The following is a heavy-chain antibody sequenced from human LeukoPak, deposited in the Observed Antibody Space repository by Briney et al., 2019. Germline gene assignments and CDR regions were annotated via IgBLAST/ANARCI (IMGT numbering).Heavy chain of an antibody. V-gene: IGHV1-69*13. CDR1: VGTFISYA. Sequence: GASVKVSCKSSVGTFISYAISWVRQAPGQGLEWMGGIIPIFGTANYAQKFQGRVTITADESTSTAYMELSSLRSEDTAVYYCARSGDSSGYYDYWGQGTLVTVSS. D-gene: IGHD3-22*01. CDR3: ARSGDSSGYYDY. J-gene: IGHJ4*02. CDR2: IIPIFGTA.